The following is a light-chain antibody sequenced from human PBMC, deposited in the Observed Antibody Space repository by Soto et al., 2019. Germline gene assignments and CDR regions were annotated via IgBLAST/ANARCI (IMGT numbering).Light chain of an antibody. CDR3: QTWGTGIYWV. CDR2: LNSDGSH. J-gene: IGLJ3*02. CDR1: SGHSSYA. V-gene: IGLV4-69*01. Sequence: QSVLTQSPSASASLGAPVKLTCTLSSGHSSYAIAWHQQQPEKGPRYLMKLNSDGSHSKGDGIPDRFSGSSSGAERYLTISSLQSEDEADYYCQTWGTGIYWVFGGGTKLTVL.